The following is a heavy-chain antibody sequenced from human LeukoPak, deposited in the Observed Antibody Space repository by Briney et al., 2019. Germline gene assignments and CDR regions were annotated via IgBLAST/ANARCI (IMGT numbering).Heavy chain of an antibody. CDR2: IYYSGSN. CDR1: GGSLSSSSYY. Sequence: PSETLSLTCTLSGGSLSSSSYYWGWIRHPPGKGLEWIGSIYYSGSNYYNPSLKSRVTISVDTSKNQFSSKLSSVTAADAAVYYCARGAYYDSSGYYIPVNWFDPWGQGTLVTVSS. D-gene: IGHD3-22*01. J-gene: IGHJ5*02. V-gene: IGHV4-39*07. CDR3: ARGAYYDSSGYYIPVNWFDP.